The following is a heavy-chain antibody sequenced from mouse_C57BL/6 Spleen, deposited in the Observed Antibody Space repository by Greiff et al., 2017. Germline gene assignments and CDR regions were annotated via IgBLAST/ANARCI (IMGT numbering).Heavy chain of an antibody. Sequence: VKLQESGPGLVAPSQSLSITCTVSGFSLTSYAISWVRQPPGKGLEWLGVIWTGGGTNYNSALKSRLSISKDNSKSQVFLKMNSLQTDDTARYYCARNADYYGTHWYFDVWGTGTTVTVSS. D-gene: IGHD1-1*01. CDR1: GFSLTSYA. J-gene: IGHJ1*03. V-gene: IGHV2-9-1*01. CDR2: IWTGGGT. CDR3: ARNADYYGTHWYFDV.